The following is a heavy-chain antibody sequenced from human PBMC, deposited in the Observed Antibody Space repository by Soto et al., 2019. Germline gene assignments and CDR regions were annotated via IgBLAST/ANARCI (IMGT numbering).Heavy chain of an antibody. V-gene: IGHV4-39*01. CDR1: GGSISSSSYY. J-gene: IGHJ3*02. CDR2: IYYSGST. D-gene: IGHD3-16*01. Sequence: SETLSLTCTVSGGSISSSSYYWGWIRQPPGKGLEWIGSIYYSGSTYYNPSLKSRVTISVDTSKNQFSLKLSSVTAADTAVYYCAILDMITFGGIIGPNGEFDIWGQGTMVTVSS. CDR3: AILDMITFGGIIGPNGEFDI.